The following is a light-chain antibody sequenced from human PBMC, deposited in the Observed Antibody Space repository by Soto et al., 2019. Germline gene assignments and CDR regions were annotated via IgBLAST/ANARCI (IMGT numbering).Light chain of an antibody. CDR1: QSVSSTF. J-gene: IGKJ4*01. Sequence: IVLTQSPGTLSLSPGERATLSCRAIQSVSSTFFAWYQQKPGQAPRLLIYGASSRAAGIPDRFSGSGSATDFTLTISRLEPEDFAVYYCQQYGSSPPLTFGGGTKVEIK. V-gene: IGKV3-20*01. CDR3: QQYGSSPPLT. CDR2: GAS.